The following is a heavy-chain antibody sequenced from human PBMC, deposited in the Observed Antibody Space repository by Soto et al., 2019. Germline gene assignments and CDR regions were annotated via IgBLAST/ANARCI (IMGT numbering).Heavy chain of an antibody. CDR2: MYNTGST. J-gene: IGHJ6*02. Sequence: SETLSLTCTVSGGSISGYYWSWIRQPPGKGLEWIGYMYNTGSTVYNTSIKSRVTISVDTSKSQFSLRLNSVTVADTAVYYCARDLWGYCGTDCYPLDVWGQGTTVT. D-gene: IGHD2-21*02. CDR3: ARDLWGYCGTDCYPLDV. CDR1: GGSISGYY. V-gene: IGHV4-59*01.